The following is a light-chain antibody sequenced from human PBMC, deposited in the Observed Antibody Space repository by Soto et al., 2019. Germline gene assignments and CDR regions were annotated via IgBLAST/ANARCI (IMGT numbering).Light chain of an antibody. Sequence: SYELTQPPSVSVSPGQTASITCSGDKLGNNYASWYQQKPGQSPVLVINQDSKRPSGIPERFSGSISGNTATLTISGTQAMDEADYYCQAWDSGTVVFGGGTKLTVL. J-gene: IGLJ2*01. V-gene: IGLV3-1*01. CDR2: QDS. CDR1: KLGNNY. CDR3: QAWDSGTVV.